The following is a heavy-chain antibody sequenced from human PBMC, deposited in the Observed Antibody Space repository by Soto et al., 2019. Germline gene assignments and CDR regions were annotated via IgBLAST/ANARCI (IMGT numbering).Heavy chain of an antibody. D-gene: IGHD2-8*01. V-gene: IGHV3-30*18. CDR1: GFTFSSYG. CDR3: AKSGPRSASDVYYYYYYGMDV. Sequence: SLRLSCAASGFTFSSYGMHWVRQAPGKGLGWVAVISYDGSNKYYADSVKGRFTISRDNSKNTLYLQMNSLRAEDTAVYYCAKSGPRSASDVYYYYYYGMDVWGQGTTVTVSS. CDR2: ISYDGSNK. J-gene: IGHJ6*02.